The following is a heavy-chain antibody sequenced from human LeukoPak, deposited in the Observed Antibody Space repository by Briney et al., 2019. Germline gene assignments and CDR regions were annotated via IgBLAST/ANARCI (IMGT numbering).Heavy chain of an antibody. CDR3: ARDPSGGDRPEDWFDP. CDR2: IYFSGSA. J-gene: IGHJ5*02. V-gene: IGHV4-39*07. Sequence: SETLSLTCTVSGGSISSSSYYWGWIRQPPGKGLEGIGSIYFSGSAYYNPSLKSRLTISVDTSKNQFSLKLTSVTAADTAVYYCARDPSGGDRPEDWFDPWGQGTPVTVSS. CDR1: GGSISSSSYY.